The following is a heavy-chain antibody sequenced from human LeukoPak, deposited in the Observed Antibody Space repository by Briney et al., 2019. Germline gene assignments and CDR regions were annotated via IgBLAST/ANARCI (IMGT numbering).Heavy chain of an antibody. CDR2: ISFDGRNE. Sequence: PGRSLRLSCAASGFTFSSYGMHWVRQAPGKGLEWVTIISFDGRNEYYADSVKGRITISRDNSKNTLYLQMNSLRAEDTAVYYCAKDSEEMATADAGYYFDYWGQGTLVTVSS. J-gene: IGHJ4*02. CDR3: AKDSEEMATADAGYYFDY. CDR1: GFTFSSYG. D-gene: IGHD5-24*01. V-gene: IGHV3-30*18.